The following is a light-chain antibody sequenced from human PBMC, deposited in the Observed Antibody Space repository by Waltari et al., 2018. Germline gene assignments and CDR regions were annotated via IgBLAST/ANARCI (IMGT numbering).Light chain of an antibody. J-gene: IGLJ2*01. CDR1: SSNIGRNH. CDR2: DNK. CDR3: GSWESSLSVVV. Sequence: QSVLTQPPSVSAAPGQKVSISCSGTSSNIGRNHVSWYQQLPGKAPRLLIYDNKERPSGSPDRFSGSKSGTSATLGITGLQTGDEADYYCGSWESSLSVVVFGGGTKLTVL. V-gene: IGLV1-51*01.